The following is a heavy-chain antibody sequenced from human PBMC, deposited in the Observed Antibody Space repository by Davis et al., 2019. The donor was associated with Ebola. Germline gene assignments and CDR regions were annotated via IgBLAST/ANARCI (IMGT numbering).Heavy chain of an antibody. J-gene: IGHJ6*02. CDR2: TYYKSKWYN. Sequence: HSQTPSLTCAIPGDSVSSAGWNWIRQSPSRGLEWLGRTYYKSKWYNDSAPSVRGRITINPDTSQNRFSLQLNSVTPKDTAVYYCARGWQRSGMDVWGQGTTVTVSS. V-gene: IGHV6-1*01. CDR3: ARGWQRSGMDV. D-gene: IGHD6-19*01. CDR1: GDSVSSAG.